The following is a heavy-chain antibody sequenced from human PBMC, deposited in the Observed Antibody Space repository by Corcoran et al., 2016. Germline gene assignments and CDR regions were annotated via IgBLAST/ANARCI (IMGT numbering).Heavy chain of an antibody. V-gene: IGHV2-26*01. CDR3: ARILRSSSWRYYFDY. CDR1: GFSLSNARMG. CDR2: IFSNDEK. J-gene: IGHJ4*02. D-gene: IGHD6-13*01. Sequence: QVTLKESGPVLVKPTETLTLTCTVSGFSLSNARMGVSWIRQPPGKALEWLAHIFSNDEKSYITSLKSRLTISKDTAKSQVVRTMTNMDPVDTATYYCARILRSSSWRYYFDYWGQGTLVTVSS.